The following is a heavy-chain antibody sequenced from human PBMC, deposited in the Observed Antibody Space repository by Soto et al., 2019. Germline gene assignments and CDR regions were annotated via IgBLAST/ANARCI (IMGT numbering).Heavy chain of an antibody. CDR1: GFTFSSYA. CDR2: ISGSGGST. Sequence: EVQLLESGGGLVQPGGSLRLSCAASGFTFSSYAMSWVRQAPGKGLEWVSAISGSGGSTYYADSVKGRFTISRDNSKNTLYLQMNSLRAEDTAVYYCAKDSLWIQLWLRSAAPSSGWGQGTLVTVSS. V-gene: IGHV3-23*01. J-gene: IGHJ4*02. CDR3: AKDSLWIQLWLRSAAPSSG. D-gene: IGHD5-18*01.